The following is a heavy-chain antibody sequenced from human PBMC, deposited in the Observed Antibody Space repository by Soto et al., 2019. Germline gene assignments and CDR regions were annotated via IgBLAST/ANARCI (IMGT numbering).Heavy chain of an antibody. CDR1: GGSFSGYY. Sequence: QVQLQQWGAGLLKPSETLSLTCAVYGGSFSGYYWSWIRQPPGKGLEWIGEINHSGSTNYNPCLKSRVTISVDTSKNQFSLKLSSVTAADTAVYYCARGPPYGYWGQGTLVTVSS. CDR3: ARGPPYGY. D-gene: IGHD4-17*01. V-gene: IGHV4-34*01. J-gene: IGHJ4*02. CDR2: INHSGST.